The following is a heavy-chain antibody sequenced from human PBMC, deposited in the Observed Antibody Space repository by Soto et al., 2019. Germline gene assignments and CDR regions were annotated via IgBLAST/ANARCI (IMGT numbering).Heavy chain of an antibody. CDR3: ARDLIGSTSREFWFDP. V-gene: IGHV4-31*03. J-gene: IGHJ5*02. CDR2: IYYSGST. D-gene: IGHD2-2*01. Sequence: QVQLQESGPGLVKPSQTLSLTCTVSGGSISSGGYYWSWIRQHPGKGLEWIGYIYYSGSTYYNPYLKSRVTLSVDTSKNQFSLKLSSVTAADTAVYYCARDLIGSTSREFWFDPWGQGTLVTVSS. CDR1: GGSISSGGYY.